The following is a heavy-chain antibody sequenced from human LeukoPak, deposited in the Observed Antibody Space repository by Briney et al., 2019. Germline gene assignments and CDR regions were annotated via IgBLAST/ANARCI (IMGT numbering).Heavy chain of an antibody. J-gene: IGHJ4*02. V-gene: IGHV3-33*01. CDR2: IWYDGSNK. CDR1: GFTFSSYG. Sequence: GGSLRLSCAASGFTFSSYGRHWVRQAPGKGREGVAVIWYDGSNKYYADSVKGRFTISRDNSKNTLYLQMNSLRAEDTAVYYCARDQDTGSSYFDYWGQGTLVTVSS. CDR3: ARDQDTGSSYFDY. D-gene: IGHD6-6*01.